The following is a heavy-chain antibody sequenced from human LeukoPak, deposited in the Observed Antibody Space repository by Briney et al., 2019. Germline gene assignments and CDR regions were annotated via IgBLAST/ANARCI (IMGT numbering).Heavy chain of an antibody. CDR1: GYIFTSYG. CDR3: ARDLRGYSYVGDY. CDR2: ISAYNGNT. V-gene: IGHV1-18*01. Sequence: APMKVSCKTSGYIFTSYGISWVRLAPGQGLEWMGWISAYNGNTNYAQKLQGRVTITTDTSTSTAYMELRSLRSDDTAVYYCARDLRGYSYVGDYWGQGTLVTVSS. J-gene: IGHJ4*02. D-gene: IGHD5-18*01.